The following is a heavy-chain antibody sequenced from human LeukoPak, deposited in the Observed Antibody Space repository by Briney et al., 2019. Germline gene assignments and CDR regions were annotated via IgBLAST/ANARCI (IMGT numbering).Heavy chain of an antibody. D-gene: IGHD3-22*01. CDR1: GFTFSDHY. J-gene: IGHJ4*02. CDR2: ISSSGSTI. CDR3: ARGSGYGSGYYPTLIFKRAPRAFDY. V-gene: IGHV3-11*04. Sequence: GGSLRLSCAASGFTFSDHYMSWIRQAPGKGLEWVSYISSSGSTIYYTDSVKGRFTISRDNAKDSLYLQMNSLRAEDTAVYYCARGSGYGSGYYPTLIFKRAPRAFDYWGQGTLVTVSS.